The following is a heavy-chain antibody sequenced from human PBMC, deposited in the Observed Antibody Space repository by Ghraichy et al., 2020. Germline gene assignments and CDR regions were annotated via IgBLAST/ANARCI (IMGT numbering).Heavy chain of an antibody. CDR1: GFTFSSYG. V-gene: IGHV3-33*01. CDR3: ARDPDPYNWNYGWFDP. J-gene: IGHJ5*02. Sequence: GSLRLSCAASGFTFSSYGMHWVRQAPGKGLEWVAVIWYDGSNKYYPNPVKGRFPISRANSKKTVYLQMNSLRAEDTAVYYCARDPDPYNWNYGWFDPWGQGTLVTVSS. D-gene: IGHD1-7*01. CDR2: IWYDGSNK.